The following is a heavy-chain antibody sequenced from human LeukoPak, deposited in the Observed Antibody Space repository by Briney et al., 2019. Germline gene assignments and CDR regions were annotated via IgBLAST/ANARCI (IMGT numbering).Heavy chain of an antibody. CDR1: GGSISSSSYY. V-gene: IGHV4-39*07. D-gene: IGHD6-13*01. CDR3: ARGRGFYSSSWYAMEPFDY. J-gene: IGHJ4*02. Sequence: SETLSLTCTVSGGSISSSSYYWGWIRQPPGKGLEWIGSIYYSGSTYYNPSLKSRVTISVDTSKNQFSLKLSSVTAADTAVYYCARGRGFYSSSWYAMEPFDYWGQGTLVTVSS. CDR2: IYYSGST.